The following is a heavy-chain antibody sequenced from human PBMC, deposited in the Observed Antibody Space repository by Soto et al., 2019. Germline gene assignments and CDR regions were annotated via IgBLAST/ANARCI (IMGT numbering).Heavy chain of an antibody. V-gene: IGHV4-39*01. CDR1: GGSISSSSYY. CDR2: IYYSGST. Sequence: PSETLSLTCTVSGGSISSSSYYWGWIRKPPGKGLEWIGSIYYSGSTYYNPSLKSRVTISVDTSKNQFSLKLSSVTAADTAVYYCARHANEKRELSVRSRPVRVDYWGQGTLVTVSS. CDR3: ARHANEKRELSVRSRPVRVDY. D-gene: IGHD1-26*01. J-gene: IGHJ4*02.